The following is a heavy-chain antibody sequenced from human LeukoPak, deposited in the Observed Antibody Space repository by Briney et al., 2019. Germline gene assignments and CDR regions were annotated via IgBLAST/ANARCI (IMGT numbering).Heavy chain of an antibody. CDR3: ARKSLGYCSGGSCYSAYYFDY. J-gene: IGHJ4*02. CDR2: ISYDGSNK. D-gene: IGHD2-15*01. V-gene: IGHV3-30*03. Sequence: PGRSLRLSCAASRFSFGSYGMHWVRQAPGKGLEWVALISYDGSNKYYADSVKGRFTISRDNSKNTLYLQMNSLRAEDTAVYYCARKSLGYCSGGSCYSAYYFDYWGQGTLVTVSS. CDR1: RFSFGSYG.